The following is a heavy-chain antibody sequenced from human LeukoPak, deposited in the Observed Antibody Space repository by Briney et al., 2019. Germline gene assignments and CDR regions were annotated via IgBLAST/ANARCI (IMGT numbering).Heavy chain of an antibody. J-gene: IGHJ5*02. Sequence: PGGSLRLSCAASGFTFSSYGMHWVRQAPGKGLEWVAFIQYDGSNKYYADSVKGRFTISRDNAKNSLYLQMNSLRAEDTAVYYCARDQRFLEWLLGWFDPWGQGTLVTVSS. CDR3: ARDQRFLEWLLGWFDP. V-gene: IGHV3-30*02. CDR2: IQYDGSNK. D-gene: IGHD3-3*01. CDR1: GFTFSSYG.